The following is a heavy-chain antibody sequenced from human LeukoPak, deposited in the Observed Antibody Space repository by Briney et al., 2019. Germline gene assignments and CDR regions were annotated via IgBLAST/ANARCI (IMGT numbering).Heavy chain of an antibody. V-gene: IGHV3-74*01. CDR1: GFTFSSYW. CDR2: INNDESHT. D-gene: IGHD6-13*01. Sequence: GGSLRLSCAASGFTFSSYWMHWVRQAPGKGLVWVSRINNDESHTTYADSVKGRFTISRDNAKNTLYLQMNSLRVEDTAVYYCARDQSSSWYVAWFDPWGQGTLVTVSS. CDR3: ARDQSSSWYVAWFDP. J-gene: IGHJ5*02.